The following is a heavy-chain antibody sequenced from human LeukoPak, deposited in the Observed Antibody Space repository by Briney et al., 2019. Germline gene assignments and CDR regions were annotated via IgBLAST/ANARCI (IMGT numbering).Heavy chain of an antibody. D-gene: IGHD1-26*01. J-gene: IGHJ4*02. CDR2: INPSAGST. V-gene: IGHV1-46*01. Sequence: ASVKVSCKASRYTFTDYYMHWVRQAPGQGLEWMGIINPSAGSTSYAQRFQGRVTMTRDTSSSTVYMELSSLRFEDTAIYYCARASSSRGSYSRRGEDYFDYWGQGTLVTVSS. CDR3: ARASSSRGSYSRRGEDYFDY. CDR1: RYTFTDYY.